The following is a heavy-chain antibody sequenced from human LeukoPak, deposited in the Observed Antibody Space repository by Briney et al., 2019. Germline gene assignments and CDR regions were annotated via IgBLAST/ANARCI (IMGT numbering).Heavy chain of an antibody. CDR3: AKEQYCSSTSCSFDY. D-gene: IGHD2-2*01. V-gene: IGHV3-30*02. CDR1: GFTFSSYG. CDR2: IRYDGSNK. J-gene: IGHJ4*02. Sequence: GGSLRLSCAASGFTFSSYGMHWVRQAPGKGLEWVAFIRYDGSNKYYADSVKGRFTIFRDNSKNTLYLQMNSLRAEDTAVYYCAKEQYCSSTSCSFDYWGQGTLVTVSS.